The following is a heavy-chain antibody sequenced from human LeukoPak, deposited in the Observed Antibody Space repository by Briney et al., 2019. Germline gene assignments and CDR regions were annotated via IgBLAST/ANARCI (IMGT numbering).Heavy chain of an antibody. J-gene: IGHJ4*02. Sequence: GGSLRLPCAASGFTFSSYSMNWVRQAPGKGLEWVSSISSSSSYIYYADSVKGRFTISRDNAKNSLYLQMNSLRAEDTAVYYCARGSSSSGVDYWGQGTLVTVSS. CDR1: GFTFSSYS. CDR2: ISSSSSYI. D-gene: IGHD6-6*01. CDR3: ARGSSSSGVDY. V-gene: IGHV3-21*01.